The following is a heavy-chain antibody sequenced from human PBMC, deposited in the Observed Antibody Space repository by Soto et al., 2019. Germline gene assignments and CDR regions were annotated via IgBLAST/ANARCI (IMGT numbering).Heavy chain of an antibody. V-gene: IGHV4-59*01. CDR3: ARERGHYASGNYPI. J-gene: IGHJ3*02. D-gene: IGHD3-10*01. CDR1: GGSISSYY. CDR2: IYYSGST. Sequence: PSETLSLTCAVSGGSISSYYWCWILQPPGKGLEWMGYIYYSGSTNYNPSLKSRVTISVDTSKNQFSLKLSSVTAADTAAYYCARERGHYASGNYPIWGQGTMVTVSS.